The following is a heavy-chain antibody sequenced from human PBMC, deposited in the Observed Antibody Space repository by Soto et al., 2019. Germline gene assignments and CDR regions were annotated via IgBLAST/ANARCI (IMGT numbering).Heavy chain of an antibody. J-gene: IGHJ6*02. D-gene: IGHD6-19*01. CDR1: RGAFSKFI. CDR3: AKVRYSSPMGYYYGMDV. CDR2: IIPIFGTA. Sequence: QAQLEQSGGEVKKPWSSVKVSCKASRGAFSKFIVTWVRQAPGLGLEWVGGIIPIFGTANYAQKFQGRVTITADESTSTSYMEVNNLRSEDTAVYYCAKVRYSSPMGYYYGMDVWGQGTTVTVSS. V-gene: IGHV1-69*01.